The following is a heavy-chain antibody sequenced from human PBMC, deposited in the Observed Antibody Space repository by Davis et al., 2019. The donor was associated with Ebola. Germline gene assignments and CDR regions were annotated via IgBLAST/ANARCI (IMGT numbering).Heavy chain of an antibody. CDR1: GYTFTSYG. Sequence: AASVKVSCKASGYTFTSYGISWVRQAPGKGLEWMGRINPHSGGTNYAQKFQGRVTMTRDTSISTAYMELSRLRSDDTAVYYCATTTVVTPPYYGMDVWGKGTTVTVSS. J-gene: IGHJ6*04. CDR2: INPHSGGT. CDR3: ATTTVVTPPYYGMDV. V-gene: IGHV1-2*06. D-gene: IGHD4-23*01.